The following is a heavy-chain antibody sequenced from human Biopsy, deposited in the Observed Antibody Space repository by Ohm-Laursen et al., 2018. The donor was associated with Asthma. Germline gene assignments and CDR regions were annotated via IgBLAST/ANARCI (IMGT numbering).Heavy chain of an antibody. CDR3: VRGSSSWHHGPFHYYYGLDV. V-gene: IGHV4-39*01. CDR2: IYYSRTT. D-gene: IGHD6-13*01. Sequence: GTLSLTWSVSGDSFTYPGYYWSWVRQPPGKGLEWIGSIYYSRTTYYNPSLESRVTVSADTSKNQFSLKLTSVTAADTAVYYCVRGSSSWHHGPFHYYYGLDVWGQGTTATVSS. CDR1: GDSFTYPGYY. J-gene: IGHJ6*02.